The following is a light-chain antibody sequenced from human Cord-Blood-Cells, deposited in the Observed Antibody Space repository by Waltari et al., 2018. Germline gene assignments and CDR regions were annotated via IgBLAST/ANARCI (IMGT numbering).Light chain of an antibody. V-gene: IGLV2-11*01. Sequence: QSALTQPRSVSGSPGQSVTISCTGTSSDVGGYNYVSWNQQHPGKAPKPMIYDVSKRPAAAPDRSSGHMSGNTASINTSGPQAADEAAYYCCAYAGSYVLIFGGGTKLTAL. CDR3: CAYAGSYVLI. CDR2: DVS. CDR1: SSDVGGYNY. J-gene: IGLJ2*01.